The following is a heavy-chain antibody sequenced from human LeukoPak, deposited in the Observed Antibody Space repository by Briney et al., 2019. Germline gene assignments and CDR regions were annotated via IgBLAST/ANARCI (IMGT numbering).Heavy chain of an antibody. CDR3: ARDFFFSSGSWFDLFDP. CDR2: VSTYNIDT. V-gene: IGHV1-18*01. J-gene: IGHJ5*02. Sequence: ASVKVSCKASGYTFTNYGISWVRQAPGQGLEWMGWVSTYNIDTSSAQKFQGRVTMTTDTSTTTAYMELRSLRSDDTAVYYCARDFFFSSGSWFDLFDPWGQGTLVTVSS. CDR1: GYTFTNYG. D-gene: IGHD6-13*01.